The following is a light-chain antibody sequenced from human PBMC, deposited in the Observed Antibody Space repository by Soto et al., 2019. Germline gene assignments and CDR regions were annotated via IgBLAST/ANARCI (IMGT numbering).Light chain of an antibody. V-gene: IGKV1-6*01. CDR2: AAS. Sequence: AIQMTQSPSSLSASVGDRVHITCRASQGIRNDLGWYQQKPGKAPKLLIYAASSLQSGVPSRFSGSGSGTDFNLTISSLQPEDFAAYYCLQHYKCPRTFGQGTKVEIK. CDR1: QGIRND. CDR3: LQHYKCPRT. J-gene: IGKJ1*01.